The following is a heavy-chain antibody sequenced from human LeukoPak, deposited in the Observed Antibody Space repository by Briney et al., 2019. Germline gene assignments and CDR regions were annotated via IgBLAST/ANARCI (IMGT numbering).Heavy chain of an antibody. CDR2: IYYSGST. V-gene: IGHV4-59*11. CDR3: ARAPIGIYYYYYMDV. D-gene: IGHD1-14*01. CDR1: GVSISTHY. Sequence: SETLSLTCNVSGVSISTHYWSWIRQPPGKGLEWIGNIYYSGSTNYNPSLKSRVTISVDTSKNHFSLKLSSVTAADTAVYYCARAPIGIYYYYYMDVWGKGTTVTVSS. J-gene: IGHJ6*03.